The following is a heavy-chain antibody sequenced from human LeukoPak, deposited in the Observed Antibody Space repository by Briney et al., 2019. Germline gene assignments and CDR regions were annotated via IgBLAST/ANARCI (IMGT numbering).Heavy chain of an antibody. CDR1: GFTFSSYG. V-gene: IGHV3-30*02. CDR3: ARDRRGYSYGLEGGGDY. Sequence: GGSLRLSCGVSGFTFSSYGMHWVRQAPGKGLEWVAFIRYDGSNKYYADSVKGRFIISRDNAKNSLYLQMNSLRAEDTAAYFCARDRRGYSYGLEGGGDYWGQGTLVTVSS. CDR2: IRYDGSNK. J-gene: IGHJ4*02. D-gene: IGHD5-18*01.